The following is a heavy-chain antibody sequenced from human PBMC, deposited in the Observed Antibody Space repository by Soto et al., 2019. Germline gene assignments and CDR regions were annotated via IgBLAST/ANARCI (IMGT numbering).Heavy chain of an antibody. Sequence: SETLSLTCAVYGGSFSGYYWTWIRQPPGTGLEWIGEINHSGSTNYNPSLKSRVTISVDTSKNQFSLKLTSVTAADTAVYYCAREGSSGYYGYYGMDVWGQGTTVTVSS. V-gene: IGHV4-34*01. CDR2: INHSGST. J-gene: IGHJ6*02. CDR1: GGSFSGYY. D-gene: IGHD3-22*01. CDR3: AREGSSGYYGYYGMDV.